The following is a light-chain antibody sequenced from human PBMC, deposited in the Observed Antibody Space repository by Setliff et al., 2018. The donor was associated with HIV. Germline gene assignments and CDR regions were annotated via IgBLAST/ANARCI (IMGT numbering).Light chain of an antibody. V-gene: IGLV2-14*03. CDR3: SSYTSRNTEV. J-gene: IGLJ1*01. CDR1: SSDFGGYNY. CDR2: DVS. Sequence: QSALAQPASVSGSPGQSITISCTGASSDFGGYNYVSWYEQHPGKAPKLMIYDVSKRPSGVSNRFSGSKSGNTASLTISGLQAEDEADYYCSSYTSRNTEVFGTGTKGTVL.